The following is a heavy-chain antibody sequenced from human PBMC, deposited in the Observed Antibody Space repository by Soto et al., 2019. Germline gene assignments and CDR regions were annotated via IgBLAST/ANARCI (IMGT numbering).Heavy chain of an antibody. CDR3: ARLIEVGTTYFDY. CDR1: GFTFSSYA. Sequence: GGSLRLSCAASGFTFSSYAMSWVRQAPGKGLEWVSGISGSGGSTYYADSVKGRFAISRDNSKNTLYLQMSSLRAEDTAVYYCARLIEVGTTYFDYWGQGTLVTAPQ. D-gene: IGHD1-26*01. CDR2: ISGSGGST. V-gene: IGHV3-23*01. J-gene: IGHJ4*02.